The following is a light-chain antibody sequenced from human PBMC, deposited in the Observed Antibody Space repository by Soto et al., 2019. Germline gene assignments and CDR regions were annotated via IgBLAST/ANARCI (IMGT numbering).Light chain of an antibody. CDR1: QSISTW. CDR2: GAS. CDR3: QQYKNYLT. J-gene: IGKJ3*01. V-gene: IGKV1-5*01. Sequence: DIQMTQSPSTLSASVGDRVTITCRASQSISTWLAWYQQKPGKAPKVLIYGASSLEGGVPSRFSGSGSGTEFTLTISSLQPDDFATYYCQQYKNYLTLGPGTNVDIK.